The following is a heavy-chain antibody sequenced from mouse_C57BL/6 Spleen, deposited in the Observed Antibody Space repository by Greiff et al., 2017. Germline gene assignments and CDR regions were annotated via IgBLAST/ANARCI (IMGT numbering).Heavy chain of an antibody. CDR1: GYTFTSYW. CDR3: AREDYYGSRQGFAY. V-gene: IGHV1-52*01. Sequence: QVQLQQPGAELVRPGSSVKLSCKASGYTFTSYWMHWVKKRPIQGLEWIGNIDPSDSETHYNQKFKDKATLTVDKSSSTAYMQLSSLTSEDSAVYYCAREDYYGSRQGFAYWGQGTLVTVSA. D-gene: IGHD1-1*01. CDR2: IDPSDSET. J-gene: IGHJ3*01.